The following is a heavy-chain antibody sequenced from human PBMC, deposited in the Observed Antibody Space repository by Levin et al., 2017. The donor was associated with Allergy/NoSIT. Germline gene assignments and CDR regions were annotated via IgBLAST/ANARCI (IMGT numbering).Heavy chain of an antibody. CDR3: AKDRGSSPTRNAFES. D-gene: IGHD6-6*01. CDR1: GFTFDDYA. Sequence: GGSLRLSCAASGFTFDDYAMHWVRQAPGKGLEWVSGISWNSGSIGYADSVKGRFTISRDNAKNSLHLQMNSLRAEDTALYYCAKDRGSSPTRNAFESWGHGTMVTVSA. V-gene: IGHV3-9*01. CDR2: ISWNSGSI. J-gene: IGHJ3*02.